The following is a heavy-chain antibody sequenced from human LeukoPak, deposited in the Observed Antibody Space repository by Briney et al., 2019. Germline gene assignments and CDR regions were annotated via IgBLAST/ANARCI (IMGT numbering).Heavy chain of an antibody. CDR1: GFTFSIYA. CDR3: AKVGAVAAVEN. J-gene: IGHJ4*02. Sequence: GGSLRLSCAASGFTFSIYAMNWVRQAPGKGLEWVSVIYTGETTYYADSVKGRFTISRDNSKNTLYLQRSGLRIEDTAVYYCAKVGAVAAVENWGQGTLVTVSS. D-gene: IGHD6-19*01. CDR2: IYTGETT. V-gene: IGHV3-23*03.